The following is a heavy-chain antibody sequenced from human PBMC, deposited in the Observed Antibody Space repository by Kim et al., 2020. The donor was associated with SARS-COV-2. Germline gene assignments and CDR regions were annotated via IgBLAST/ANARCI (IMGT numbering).Heavy chain of an antibody. CDR2: ISTGGTHT. D-gene: IGHD3-10*01. CDR3: VRDNIISGSWESHFFDD. Sequence: GGSLRLSCAASGFIFGSSSMRWVRQASGKGLEYVSAISTGGTHTFYANSVKGRFTISRDNSKNTLFLQMDSLRAEDMAVYYCVRDNIISGSWESHFFDDWGQGTMVTVSS. V-gene: IGHV3-64*01. CDR1: GFIFGSSS. J-gene: IGHJ4*02.